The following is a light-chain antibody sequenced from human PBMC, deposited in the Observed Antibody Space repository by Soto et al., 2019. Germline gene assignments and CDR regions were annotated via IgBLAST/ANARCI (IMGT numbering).Light chain of an antibody. J-gene: IGKJ5*01. V-gene: IGKV4-1*01. Sequence: DIVMTQSPDSLAVSLGERATINCKSSQSVLYSSNNKNYLAWYQQNPGQPPKLPIYWASTRESGVPDRFSGSGSGTDFTLTSSSLQAEDVAVYYCQEYYSTPITFGQGTRLEIK. CDR2: WAS. CDR1: QSVLYSSNNKNY. CDR3: QEYYSTPIT.